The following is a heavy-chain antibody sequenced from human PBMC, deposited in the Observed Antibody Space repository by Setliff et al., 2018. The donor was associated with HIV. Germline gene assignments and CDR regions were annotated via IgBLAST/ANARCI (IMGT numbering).Heavy chain of an antibody. CDR2: ISSRGSTI. CDR3: ARSPYGDYGLDY. J-gene: IGHJ4*02. Sequence: GGSLRLSCAASGFTFSSYSMNWVRQAPGKGLEWVSYISSRGSTIYYADSVKGRFTISRDNAKNSLYLQMNTLRAEDTAVYFCARSPYGDYGLDYWGQGTLVTVSS. V-gene: IGHV3-48*04. D-gene: IGHD4-17*01. CDR1: GFTFSSYS.